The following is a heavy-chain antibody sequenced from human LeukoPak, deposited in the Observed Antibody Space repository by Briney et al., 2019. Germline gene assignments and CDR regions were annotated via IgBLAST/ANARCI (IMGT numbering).Heavy chain of an antibody. J-gene: IGHJ4*02. CDR2: INHSGST. D-gene: IGHD3-16*01. V-gene: IGHV4-34*01. CDR1: GGSFSGYY. CDR3: ARGTLRLNAFDI. Sequence: SETLSLTCAVYGGSFSGYYWSWIRQPPGKGLEWIGEINHSGSTNYNPSLKSRVTISVDTSKNQFSLKLSSVTAADTAVYYCARGTLRLNAFDIWGQGTLVTVSS.